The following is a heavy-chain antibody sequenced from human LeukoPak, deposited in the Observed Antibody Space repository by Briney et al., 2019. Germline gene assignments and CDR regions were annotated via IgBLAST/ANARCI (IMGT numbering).Heavy chain of an antibody. Sequence: GASVKVSCKASGYTFTGYYMHWVRQAPGQGLEWMGWINPNSGVTNFAQKFQDRVTMTRDTSISTAYMELNRLRSDDTAVYYCARDGGKYSTYFDYWGQGTLVTVSS. V-gene: IGHV1-2*02. CDR2: INPNSGVT. CDR1: GYTFTGYY. CDR3: ARDGGKYSTYFDY. J-gene: IGHJ4*02. D-gene: IGHD2-15*01.